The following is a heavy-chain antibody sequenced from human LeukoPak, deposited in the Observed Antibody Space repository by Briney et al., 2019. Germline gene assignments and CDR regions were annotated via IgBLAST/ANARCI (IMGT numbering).Heavy chain of an antibody. CDR3: ARVYYSNSYDYWYFDL. J-gene: IGHJ2*01. D-gene: IGHD6-13*01. Sequence: SETLSLTCTVSGGSISSYYWSWIRQPPGKGLEWIGYIFYSGSTNYNPSLKCRVTISVDTSKNQFSLKLSSVTAADAAVYYCARVYYSNSYDYWYFDLWGRGTLVTVSS. CDR1: GGSISSYY. V-gene: IGHV4-59*01. CDR2: IFYSGST.